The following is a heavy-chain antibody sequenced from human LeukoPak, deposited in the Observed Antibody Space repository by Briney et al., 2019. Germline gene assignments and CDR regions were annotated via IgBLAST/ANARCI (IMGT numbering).Heavy chain of an antibody. CDR2: IIPIFGTA. J-gene: IGHJ4*02. D-gene: IGHD5-18*01. CDR1: GGTFSSYT. CDR3: ARAGIQLWSRYFDY. V-gene: IGHV1-69*13. Sequence: EASVKVSCKASGGTFSSYTISWVRQAPGQGLEWMGGIIPIFGTANYAQKFQGRVTITADESTSTAYMELSSLRSEDTAVYYCARAGIQLWSRYFDYWGQGTLVTVSS.